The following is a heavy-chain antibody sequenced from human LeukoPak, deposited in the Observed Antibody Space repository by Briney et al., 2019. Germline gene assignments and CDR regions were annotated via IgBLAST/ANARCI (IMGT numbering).Heavy chain of an antibody. Sequence: GGTLRLSCAASGFTFSSYTMNWGRQAPGKGLEWVSSISSSSSYIYYADSVKGRFTVSRDNAKNSLYLQMNSLRAEDTAVYYCARVHVDIVVVPAARFTYYYYMDVWGKGTTVTISS. CDR3: ARVHVDIVVVPAARFTYYYYMDV. J-gene: IGHJ6*03. CDR1: GFTFSSYT. V-gene: IGHV3-21*01. CDR2: ISSSSSYI. D-gene: IGHD2-2*01.